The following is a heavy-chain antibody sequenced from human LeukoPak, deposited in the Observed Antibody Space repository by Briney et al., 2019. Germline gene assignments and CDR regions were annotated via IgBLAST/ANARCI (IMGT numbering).Heavy chain of an antibody. D-gene: IGHD7-27*01. J-gene: IGHJ4*02. CDR2: ISYDGSNK. Sequence: PGGSLRLSCAASGFTFSSYAMHWVRQAPGKGLEWVAVISYDGSNKYYADSVKGRFTISRDNSKNTLYLQMNSLRVEDTAVYYCASWGYFDYWGQGTLVTVSS. CDR3: ASWGYFDY. V-gene: IGHV3-30-3*01. CDR1: GFTFSSYA.